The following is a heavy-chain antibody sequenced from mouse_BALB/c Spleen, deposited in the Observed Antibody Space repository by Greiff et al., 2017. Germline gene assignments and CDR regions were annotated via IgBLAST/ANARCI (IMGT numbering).Heavy chain of an antibody. Sequence: QVQLQQPGAELVKPGASVKLSCKASGYTFTSYWMHWVKQRPGQGLEWIGEINPSNGRTNYNEKFKSKATLTVDKSSSTAYMQLSSLTSEDSAVYYCARKGYHDAYYFDYWGQGTTLTVSS. CDR1: GYTFTSYW. D-gene: IGHD2-12*01. CDR2: INPSNGRT. V-gene: IGHV1S81*02. J-gene: IGHJ2*01. CDR3: ARKGYHDAYYFDY.